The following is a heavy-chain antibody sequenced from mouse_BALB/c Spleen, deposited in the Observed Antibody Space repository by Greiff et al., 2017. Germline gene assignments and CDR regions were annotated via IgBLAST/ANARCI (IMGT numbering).Heavy chain of an antibody. CDR1: GYTFTNYW. CDR3: ARRGSSYDAMDY. D-gene: IGHD1-1*01. CDR2: IYPGGGYT. Sequence: VQLQQSGAELVRPGTSVKISCKASGYTFTNYWLGWVKQRPGHGLEWIGDIYPGGGYTNYNEKFKGKATLTADTSSSTAYMQLSSLTSEDSAVYFSARRGSSYDAMDYWGQGTSVTVSS. V-gene: IGHV1-63*02. J-gene: IGHJ4*01.